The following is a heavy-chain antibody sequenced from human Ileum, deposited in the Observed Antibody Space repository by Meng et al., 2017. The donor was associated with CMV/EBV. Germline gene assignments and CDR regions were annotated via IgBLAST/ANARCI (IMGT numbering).Heavy chain of an antibody. J-gene: IGHJ3*02. D-gene: IGHD1-26*01. CDR1: GFTLRDHY. CDR3: TRGYSGLAVYAFDI. V-gene: IGHV3-72*01. Sequence: LTRAASGFTLRDHYIDGVRQAPGKGLEWVGRTANQADSYTPEYAASVKGRVTISRDDSENSRYLHLHSLRTEDTSIYYCTRGYSGLAVYAFDIWGQGTMVTVSS. CDR2: TANQADSYTP.